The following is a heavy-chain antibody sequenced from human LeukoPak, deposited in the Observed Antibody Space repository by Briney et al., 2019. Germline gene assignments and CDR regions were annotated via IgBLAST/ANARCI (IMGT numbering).Heavy chain of an antibody. D-gene: IGHD3-10*01. V-gene: IGHV3-30*18. CDR1: GFTFSSYG. CDR2: ISYDGSNK. Sequence: GGSLRLSCAASGFTFSSYGMHWVRQAPGKGLEWVAVISYDGSNKYYADSVKGRFTISRDNSKNTLYLQMNSLRAEDTAVYYCAKDFSIGSGSYYISGSRYFYYWGQGTLVTVSS. J-gene: IGHJ4*02. CDR3: AKDFSIGSGSYYISGSRYFYY.